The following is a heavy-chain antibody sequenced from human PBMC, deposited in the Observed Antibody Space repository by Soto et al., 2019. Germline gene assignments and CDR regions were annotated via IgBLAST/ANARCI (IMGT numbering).Heavy chain of an antibody. D-gene: IGHD6-6*01. J-gene: IGHJ4*02. Sequence: TGGSLRLSCAASGFTFSSYGMHWVRQAPGKGLEWVAVIWYDGSNKYYADSVKGRFTISRDNSKNTLYLQMNSLRAEDTAVYYCARVDGSMAAGPDYWGQGTLVTVSS. CDR1: GFTFSSYG. CDR3: ARVDGSMAAGPDY. V-gene: IGHV3-33*01. CDR2: IWYDGSNK.